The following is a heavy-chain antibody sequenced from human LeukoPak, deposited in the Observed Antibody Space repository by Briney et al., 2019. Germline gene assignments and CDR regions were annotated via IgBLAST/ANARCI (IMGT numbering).Heavy chain of an antibody. J-gene: IGHJ4*02. Sequence: GGSLRLSCAASGFTFSSYAMSWVRQAPGKGLEWVSGISGSGGSTYYADSVKGRFTISRDNSKNTVYLQMNSLRTEDTAVYYCAKAPKIRGVSNFDYWGQGTLVTVSS. CDR1: GFTFSSYA. CDR2: ISGSGGST. V-gene: IGHV3-23*01. CDR3: AKAPKIRGVSNFDY. D-gene: IGHD3-10*01.